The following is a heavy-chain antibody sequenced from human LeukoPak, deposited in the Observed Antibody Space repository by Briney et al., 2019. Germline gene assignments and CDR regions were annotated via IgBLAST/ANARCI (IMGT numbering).Heavy chain of an antibody. CDR2: ISSSGSTI. V-gene: IGHV3-11*04. D-gene: IGHD2-2*02. CDR3: ARGYCSSTSCSTPLD. J-gene: IGHJ4*02. CDR1: GFTFSDYY. Sequence: GGSLRLSCAASGFTFSDYYMSWIRQAPGKGLEWVSYISSSGSTIYYADSVKGRSTISRDNAKNSLYLQMNSLRAEDTAVYYCARGYCSSTSCSTPLDWGQGTLVTVSS.